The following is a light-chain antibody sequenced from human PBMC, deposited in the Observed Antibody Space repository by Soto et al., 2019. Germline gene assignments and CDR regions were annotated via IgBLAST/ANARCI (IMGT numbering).Light chain of an antibody. CDR2: DNS. CDR3: QSYDSSLSGYV. J-gene: IGLJ1*01. V-gene: IGLV1-40*01. CDR1: SSNIGAYYG. Sequence: VLTQPPSVSGAPGQRVTLSCTGSSSNIGAYYGVHWYQHLPGTAPKLLIYDNSNRPSGVPDRFSGSKSGTSASLAITGLQAEDEADYYCQSYDSSLSGYVFGTGTKVTVL.